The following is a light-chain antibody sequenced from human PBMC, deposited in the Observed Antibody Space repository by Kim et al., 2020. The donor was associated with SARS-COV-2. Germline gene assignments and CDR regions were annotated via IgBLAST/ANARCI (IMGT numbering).Light chain of an antibody. CDR1: SLRNYY. CDR3: NSRDSSTNHLV. V-gene: IGLV3-19*01. J-gene: IGLJ2*01. Sequence: ALGQTGRITCQGDSLRNYYASWYQQKPGQAPVVVIYGKNNRLSGIPDRFSGSTSGNTASLTITGAQAEDEAVYYCNSRDSSTNHLVFGGGTKLTVL. CDR2: GKN.